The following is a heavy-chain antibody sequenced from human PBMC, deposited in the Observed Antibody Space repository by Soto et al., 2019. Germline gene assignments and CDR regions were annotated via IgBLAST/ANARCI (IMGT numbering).Heavy chain of an antibody. D-gene: IGHD1-26*01. CDR3: WSGTYHPFRSAYQYYAMDV. Sequence: SVXVSGKSWLGTVSIYAISCVLRAAGQGLEWMGGIIPIFGTANYAQKFQGRVTITADKSTSTAYMELSSLRSEDTAVYYCWSGTYHPFRSAYQYYAMDVWGPGTTL. J-gene: IGHJ6*02. CDR2: IIPIFGTA. V-gene: IGHV1-69*06. CDR1: LGTVSIYA.